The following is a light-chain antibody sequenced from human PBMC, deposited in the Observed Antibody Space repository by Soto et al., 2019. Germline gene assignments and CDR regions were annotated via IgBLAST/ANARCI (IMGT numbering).Light chain of an antibody. CDR2: GAS. CDR3: QQRSNWPPIT. CDR1: QSVSSSY. Sequence: EIVLTQSPGTLSLSPGERATLSCRASQSVSSSYLAWYQQKPGQAPRLLIYGASSRATGIPARFSGSGSGTDFTLTISSLVPEDVAVYYCQQRSNWPPITVGQGTRLEIK. V-gene: IGKV3D-20*02. J-gene: IGKJ5*01.